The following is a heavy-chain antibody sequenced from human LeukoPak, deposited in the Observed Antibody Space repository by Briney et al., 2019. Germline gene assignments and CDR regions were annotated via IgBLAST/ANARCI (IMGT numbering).Heavy chain of an antibody. CDR2: ISSSGSTI. D-gene: IGHD6-13*01. J-gene: IGHJ4*02. V-gene: IGHV3-48*03. CDR3: ARGAVPGIADDY. Sequence: GGSLRLSCAASGFTFSSYEMNWVRQALGKGLEWVSYISSSGSTIYYADSVKGRFTISRDNAKNSLYLQMNSLRAEDTAVYYCARGAVPGIADDYWGQGTLVTVSS. CDR1: GFTFSSYE.